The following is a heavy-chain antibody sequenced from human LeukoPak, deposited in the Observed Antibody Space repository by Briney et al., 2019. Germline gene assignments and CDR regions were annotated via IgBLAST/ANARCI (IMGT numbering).Heavy chain of an antibody. CDR3: APHFTMVRGAAGY. Sequence: GGSLRLSCAASGFTVSSNYMSWFRQAPGKGLEWVSVIYSGGSTYYADSVKGRFTISRDNSKNTLFLQMNSLRTEDTAVYYCAPHFTMVRGAAGYWGQGTLVTVSS. CDR2: IYSGGST. J-gene: IGHJ4*02. CDR1: GFTVSSNY. V-gene: IGHV3-66*02. D-gene: IGHD3-10*01.